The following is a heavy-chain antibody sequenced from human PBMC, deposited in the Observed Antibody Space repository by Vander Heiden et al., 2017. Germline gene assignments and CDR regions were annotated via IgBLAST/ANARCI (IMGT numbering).Heavy chain of an antibody. J-gene: IGHJ6*02. CDR3: ARGNFPYSMDA. CDR2: IKSEGTTT. V-gene: IGHV3-74*01. Sequence: EVQVVESGGGLVQPGGSLRLSCAVSGFSFSNYWMHWGRQAPGKGLVWVSHIKSEGTTTGDADSVKGRFTISRDNAKNTLYLQLHSMRAEDTAVYYCARGNFPYSMDAWVHGTTVTVSS. CDR1: GFSFSNYW. D-gene: IGHD2-15*01.